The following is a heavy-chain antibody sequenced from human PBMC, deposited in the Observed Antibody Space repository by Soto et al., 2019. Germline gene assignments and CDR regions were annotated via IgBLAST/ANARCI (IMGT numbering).Heavy chain of an antibody. D-gene: IGHD6-13*01. J-gene: IGHJ4*02. CDR2: VYYTGTT. CDR3: ARDLAAVPRAFDY. CDR1: GGSISSYF. Sequence: ETLSLTCTVSGGSISSYFYIWVRQPPGKGLEWIGSVYYTGTTDYNPSLKSRVTISVDTSKTQFSLNLRSVTAADTAVYYCARDLAAVPRAFDYWGRGTLVTVSS. V-gene: IGHV4-59*01.